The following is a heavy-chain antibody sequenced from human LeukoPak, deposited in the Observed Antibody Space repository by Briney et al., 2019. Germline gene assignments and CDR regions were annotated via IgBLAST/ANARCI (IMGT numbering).Heavy chain of an antibody. CDR3: AELGITMIGGV. CDR2: ISWNSGII. J-gene: IGHJ6*04. Sequence: PGGSLRLSCAASGFTFHDYAMHWVRQAPGKGLEWVSGISWNSGIIGYADSVKGRFTTSRDNAKNSLYLQMSSLRAEDTAVYYCAELGITMIGGVWGKGTTVTISS. CDR1: GFTFHDYA. V-gene: IGHV3-9*01. D-gene: IGHD3-10*02.